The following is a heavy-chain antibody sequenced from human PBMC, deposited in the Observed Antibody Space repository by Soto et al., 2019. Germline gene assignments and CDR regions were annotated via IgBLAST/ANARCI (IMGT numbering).Heavy chain of an antibody. V-gene: IGHV1-3*01. Sequence: ASVKVSCKASGYTFTNFPMNWVRQAPGQRLEWMGWISSGNGNTKYSQTFQGRVTITRDTSASTAYMELSSLRSEDTAVYYCARDLAFGLSDYWGQGTLVTVSS. J-gene: IGHJ4*02. CDR3: ARDLAFGLSDY. D-gene: IGHD3-10*01. CDR1: GYTFTNFP. CDR2: ISSGNGNT.